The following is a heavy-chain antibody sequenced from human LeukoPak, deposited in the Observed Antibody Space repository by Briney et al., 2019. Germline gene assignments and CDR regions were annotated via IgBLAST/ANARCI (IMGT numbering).Heavy chain of an antibody. CDR1: GGSVTSTSYH. V-gene: IGHV4-39*07. CDR3: ARGLYDSGTYYHIDH. Sequence: PSETLSLTCTVSGGSVTSTSYHWVWIRQPPGKGLEWIGRVSYSGTTYYNPSLESRITISVATSKNRFSLNLSSVTAADTAMYYCARGLYDSGTYYHIDHWGQGTLVTVSS. CDR2: VSYSGTT. D-gene: IGHD3-10*01. J-gene: IGHJ4*02.